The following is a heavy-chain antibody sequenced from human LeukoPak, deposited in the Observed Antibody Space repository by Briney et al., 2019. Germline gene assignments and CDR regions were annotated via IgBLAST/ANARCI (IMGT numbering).Heavy chain of an antibody. V-gene: IGHV1-18*04. CDR2: ISAYNGNT. CDR3: ARETSGYSLYYFDY. CDR1: GYTFADYY. J-gene: IGHJ4*02. Sequence: ASVKVSCKTSGYTFADYYIHWVRQAPGQGLEWMGWISAYNGNTNFAQKFQGRVTMTTDTSTSTAYMELRSLRSDDTAVYYCARETSGYSLYYFDYWGQGTLVTVSS. D-gene: IGHD3-22*01.